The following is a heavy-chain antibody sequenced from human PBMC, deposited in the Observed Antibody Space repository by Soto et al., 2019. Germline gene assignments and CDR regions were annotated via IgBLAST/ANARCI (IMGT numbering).Heavy chain of an antibody. J-gene: IGHJ4*02. V-gene: IGHV3-23*01. CDR2: ISVSDAFI. CDR3: TRETVAGITGLDY. Sequence: RRLSCAASGFNVGAFAVNWVRQAPGKGLAWVSGISVSDAFIYYADSVRGRFSISRDASENILYLQMNSLRVDDTALYYCTRETVAGITGLDYWGPGTLVTVSS. CDR1: GFNVGAFA. D-gene: IGHD1-20*01.